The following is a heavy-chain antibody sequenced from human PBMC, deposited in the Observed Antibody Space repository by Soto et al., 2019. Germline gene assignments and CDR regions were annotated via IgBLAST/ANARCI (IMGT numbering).Heavy chain of an antibody. J-gene: IGHJ4*02. D-gene: IGHD2-21*01. CDR1: GFTFSNAW. CDR2: IKSKTDGGTT. V-gene: IGHV3-15*01. Sequence: GGSLRLSCAASGFTFSNAWMSWVRQAPGKGLEWVGRIKSKTDGGTTDYAAPVKGRFTISRDNAKNSLFLQMNILRAEDTAVYYCAREEVNCGGDCFVHWGQGILVTVSS. CDR3: AREEVNCGGDCFVH.